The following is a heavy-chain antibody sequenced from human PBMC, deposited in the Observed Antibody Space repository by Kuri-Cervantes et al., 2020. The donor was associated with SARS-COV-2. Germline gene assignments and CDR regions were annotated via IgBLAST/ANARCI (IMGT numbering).Heavy chain of an antibody. CDR1: GFTFSDHY. CDR2: TRNKANSYTT. CDR3: ARGNYYDSSGYFYYYGMDV. Sequence: GESLKISCAASGFTFSDHYMDWVRQAPGKGLEWVGRTRNKANSYTTEYAASVKGRFTISRDDSKNSLYLQMNSLKTEDTAVYYCARGNYYDSSGYFYYYGMDVWGRGTTVTVSS. D-gene: IGHD3-22*01. V-gene: IGHV3-72*01. J-gene: IGHJ6*02.